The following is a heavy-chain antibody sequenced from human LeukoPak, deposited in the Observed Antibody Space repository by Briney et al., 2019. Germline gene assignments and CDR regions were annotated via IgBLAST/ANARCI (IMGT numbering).Heavy chain of an antibody. V-gene: IGHV4-59*12. Sequence: PSETLSLTCTVSGGSISGYYWSWIRQPPGKGLEWIGYIYYSGSTYYNPSLKSRVTISVDTSKNQFSLKLSSVTAADTAVYYCARSHSGRWLQLMAYFDYWGQGTLVTVSS. CDR1: GGSISGYY. D-gene: IGHD5-24*01. CDR3: ARSHSGRWLQLMAYFDY. CDR2: IYYSGST. J-gene: IGHJ4*02.